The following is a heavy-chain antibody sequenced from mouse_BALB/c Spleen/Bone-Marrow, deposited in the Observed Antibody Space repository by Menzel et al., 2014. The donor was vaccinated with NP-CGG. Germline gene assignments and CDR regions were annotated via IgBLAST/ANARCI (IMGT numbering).Heavy chain of an antibody. CDR1: GFTFSSYG. D-gene: IGHD3-3*01. Sequence: EVQLVESGGDLVKPGGSLKLSCAASGFTFSSYGMSWVRQTPDKRLEWVATISSGGSYTYYPDSMKGRFTISRDNAKNTLYLQMSSLKSEDTAMYYCARHRDAMDYWGQGTSVTVSS. CDR3: ARHRDAMDY. V-gene: IGHV5-6*01. CDR2: ISSGGSYT. J-gene: IGHJ4*01.